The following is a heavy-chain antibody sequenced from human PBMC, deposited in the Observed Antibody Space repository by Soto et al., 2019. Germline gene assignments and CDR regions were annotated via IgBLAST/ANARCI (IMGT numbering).Heavy chain of an antibody. D-gene: IGHD6-19*01. CDR2: IYWDDDK. J-gene: IGHJ4*02. CDR3: AHRLGGIGVAGTFDY. V-gene: IGHV2-5*02. CDR1: GFSLSTSGVG. Sequence: QITLKESGPTLVKPTQTLTLTCTFSGFSLSTSGVGVGWIRQPPGKALEWLALIYWDDDKRYSPSLKSRLTIXXDXSIXQVVLTMTNMDPVDTATYYCAHRLGGIGVAGTFDYRGQGTLVTVSS.